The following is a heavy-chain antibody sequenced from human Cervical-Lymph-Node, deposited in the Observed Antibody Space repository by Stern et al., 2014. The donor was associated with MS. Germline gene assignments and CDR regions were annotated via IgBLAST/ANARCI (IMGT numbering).Heavy chain of an antibody. D-gene: IGHD3-22*01. Sequence: EVQLVESGGGLVQPGRSLRLSCAASGFKFDDYAMPWVRQAPGKGLEWVSGISGNSGSKDYADSVKGRFIISRDNAKNSLYLQMNSLRAEDTALYYCANDLDSSGYYYAIDYWGQGTLVTVSS. CDR3: ANDLDSSGYYYAIDY. CDR1: GFKFDDYA. V-gene: IGHV3-9*01. J-gene: IGHJ4*02. CDR2: ISGNSGSK.